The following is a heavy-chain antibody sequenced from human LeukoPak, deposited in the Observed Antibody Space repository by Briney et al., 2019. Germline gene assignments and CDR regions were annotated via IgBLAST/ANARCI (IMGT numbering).Heavy chain of an antibody. Sequence: GASVKVSCKASGGTFSSYAISWVRQAPGQGLEWMGRIIPILGIANYAQKFQGRVTITADKSTSTAYMELSSLRSEDTAVYYCARDKQGIAKINDAFDIWGQGTMVTVSS. J-gene: IGHJ3*02. D-gene: IGHD6-13*01. CDR1: GGTFSSYA. CDR3: ARDKQGIAKINDAFDI. V-gene: IGHV1-69*04. CDR2: IIPILGIA.